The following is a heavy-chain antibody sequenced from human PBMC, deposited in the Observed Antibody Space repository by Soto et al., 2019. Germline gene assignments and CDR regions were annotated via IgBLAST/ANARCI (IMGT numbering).Heavy chain of an antibody. CDR3: ARLRYCISTSCPYYYYYGMDV. J-gene: IGHJ6*02. D-gene: IGHD2-2*01. CDR1: GYSFTSYW. V-gene: IGHV5-51*01. CDR2: IYPGDSDT. Sequence: GESLKISCKGSGYSFTSYWIGWVRQMPGKGLEWMGIIYPGDSDTRYSPSFQGQVTISADKSISTAYLQWSSLKASDTAMYYCARLRYCISTSCPYYYYYGMDVWGQGTTVTVS.